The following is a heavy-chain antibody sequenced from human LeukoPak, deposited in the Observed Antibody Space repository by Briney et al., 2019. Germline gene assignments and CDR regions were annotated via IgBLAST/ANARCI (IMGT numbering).Heavy chain of an antibody. J-gene: IGHJ4*02. V-gene: IGHV4-39*01. CDR3: GRGIMGEFDY. Sequence: PSETLSLTCAVSGASISSSSYYWGWNRQPPGKGLEWIGITYNTGRNHYNPSLKSRVTISVETSKNQFTLKLNSVTAADTAVYYCGRGIMGEFDYWGQGTLVTVSS. CDR2: TYNTGRN. CDR1: GASISSSSYY. D-gene: IGHD1-26*01.